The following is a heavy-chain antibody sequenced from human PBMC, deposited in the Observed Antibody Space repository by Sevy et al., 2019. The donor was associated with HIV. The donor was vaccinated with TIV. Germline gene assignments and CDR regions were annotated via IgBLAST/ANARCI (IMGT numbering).Heavy chain of an antibody. D-gene: IGHD3-3*01. CDR3: AKGNFDFWSGYEEYFDY. CDR2: ISGSGGST. V-gene: IGHV3-23*01. J-gene: IGHJ4*02. CDR1: GFTFSSYA. Sequence: GGSLRLSCAASGFTFSSYAMSWVRQAPGKGLEWVSAISGSGGSTYDADSVKGRFTISRDNSKNTLYLQMNSLRAEDTAVYYCAKGNFDFWSGYEEYFDYWGQGTLVTVSS.